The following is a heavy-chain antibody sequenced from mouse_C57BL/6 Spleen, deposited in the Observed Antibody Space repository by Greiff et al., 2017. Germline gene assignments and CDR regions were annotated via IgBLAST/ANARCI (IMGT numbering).Heavy chain of an antibody. D-gene: IGHD2-4*01. V-gene: IGHV1-54*01. Sequence: QVQLQQSGAELVRPGTSVKVSCKASGYAFTNYLIEWVKQRPGQGLEWIGVINPGSGGTNYNEKFKGKATLTADKSSSTAYMQLSSLTSEDSAVYFCARVDDYDGFAYWGQGTLVTV. CDR3: ARVDDYDGFAY. CDR2: INPGSGGT. CDR1: GYAFTNYL. J-gene: IGHJ3*01.